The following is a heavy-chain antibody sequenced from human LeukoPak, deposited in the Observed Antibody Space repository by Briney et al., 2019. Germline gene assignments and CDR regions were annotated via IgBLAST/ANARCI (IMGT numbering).Heavy chain of an antibody. J-gene: IGHJ3*02. CDR1: GFTFRNYP. Sequence: GGSLRLSCAASGFTFRNYPMNWVRQGPGKGLEWISHIRRNSDNIRYADSVRGRFTISRDNDKNSLYLQMNSLRAEDTAIYYCARDDQSAFDIWGQGTMVTVSS. D-gene: IGHD2-2*01. CDR3: ARDDQSAFDI. V-gene: IGHV3-48*01. CDR2: IRRNSDNI.